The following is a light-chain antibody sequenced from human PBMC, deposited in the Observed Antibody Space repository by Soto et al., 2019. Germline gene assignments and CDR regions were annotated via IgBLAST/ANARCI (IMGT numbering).Light chain of an antibody. CDR3: SSYTSSSTLV. CDR1: SSDVGGYNY. Sequence: QSVLTQPASVSGSPGQSITISCTGTSSDVGGYNYVSWSQQHPGKAPKLMIYDVSNRPSGVSNRFSGSKSGNTASLTISGLQAEDEADYYCSSYTSSSTLVFGTGTKVTVL. CDR2: DVS. V-gene: IGLV2-14*01. J-gene: IGLJ1*01.